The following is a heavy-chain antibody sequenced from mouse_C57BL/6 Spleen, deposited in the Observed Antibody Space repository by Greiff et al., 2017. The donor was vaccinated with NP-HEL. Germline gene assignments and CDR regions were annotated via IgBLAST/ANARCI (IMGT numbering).Heavy chain of an antibody. V-gene: IGHV1-53*01. CDR2: INPSNGGT. J-gene: IGHJ2*01. CDR3: ASRAYRLLDY. CDR1: GYTFTSYW. Sequence: VQLQESGTDLVKPGASVKLSCKASGYTFTSYWMPWVKQRPGQGLEWIGNINPSNGGTTYNEKFKSKATLPGDKSSSTAYMQLSSLPSEDSAVYYCASRAYRLLDYWGQGTTLTVAS. D-gene: IGHD3-1*01.